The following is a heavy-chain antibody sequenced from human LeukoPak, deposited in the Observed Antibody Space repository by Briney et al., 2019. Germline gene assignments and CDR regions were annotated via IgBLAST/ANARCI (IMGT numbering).Heavy chain of an antibody. Sequence: SETLSLTCTVSGGSFSSSDYYWGWIRQPPGKGLEWIGSIYYSGTTYYNPSLKSRVTISVDTSKKQFSLKLRSVTAADTAVYYCARHVLVGWVRGSDYFDSWGQGTLVTVSS. CDR2: IYYSGTT. J-gene: IGHJ4*02. D-gene: IGHD3-10*01. CDR3: ARHVLVGWVRGSDYFDS. CDR1: GGSFSSSDYY. V-gene: IGHV4-39*01.